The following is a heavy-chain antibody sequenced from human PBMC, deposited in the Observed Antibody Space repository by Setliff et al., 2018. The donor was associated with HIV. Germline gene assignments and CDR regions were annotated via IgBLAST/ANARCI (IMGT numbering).Heavy chain of an antibody. CDR1: GYSVSSGYY. Sequence: SETLSLTCAVSGYSVSSGYYWAWIRQAPGKGLQWIGQMYYTGTTDYNPSLSSRVTISQDKSRNQFSLKLTSVTATDTAIYYCARGVGIGGSWFDPWGQGIMVTVSS. D-gene: IGHD1-26*01. CDR2: MYYTGTT. CDR3: ARGVGIGGSWFDP. V-gene: IGHV4-38-2*01. J-gene: IGHJ5*02.